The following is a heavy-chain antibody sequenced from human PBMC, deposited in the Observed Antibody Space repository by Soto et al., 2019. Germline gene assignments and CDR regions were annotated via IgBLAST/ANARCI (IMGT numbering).Heavy chain of an antibody. D-gene: IGHD5-12*01. CDR1: GGTFSNYA. Sequence: KVTCKASGGTFSNYAFTWVRQAPGQGLEWMGRIDPSDSYTNYSPSFQGHVTISADKSISTAYLQWSSLKASDTAMYYCARRYVGYYYYGMDVWGQGTTVTVSS. CDR3: ARRYVGYYYYGMDV. CDR2: IDPSDSYT. J-gene: IGHJ6*02. V-gene: IGHV5-10-1*01.